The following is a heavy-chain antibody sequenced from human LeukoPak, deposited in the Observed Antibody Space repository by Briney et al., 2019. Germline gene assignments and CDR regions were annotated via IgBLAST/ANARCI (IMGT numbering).Heavy chain of an antibody. CDR2: VDPEDGGT. CDR3: ATDLTMVRGVTNWFDP. Sequence: GASVKVSCKASGSSFTGYYMHWVRQAPGKGLEWMGVVDPEDGGTIYAEKFQGRVTITADTSTDTAYMELSSLRSEDTAVYYRATDLTMVRGVTNWFDPWGQGTLVTVSS. V-gene: IGHV1-69-2*01. D-gene: IGHD3-10*01. CDR1: GSSFTGYY. J-gene: IGHJ5*02.